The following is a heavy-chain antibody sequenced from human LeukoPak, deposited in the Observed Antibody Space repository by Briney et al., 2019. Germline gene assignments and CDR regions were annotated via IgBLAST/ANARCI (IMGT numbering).Heavy chain of an antibody. CDR1: EFTFSSYA. Sequence: PGGSLRLSCAASEFTFSSYAMHWVRQAPGKGLEWVAFVLYDESLKYYADSVRGRVTISRDNSRNTLYLQMNSLRAEDTAVYYCAKRSMVRGVQFDAFDLWGQGTIITVSS. J-gene: IGHJ3*01. CDR2: VLYDESLK. CDR3: AKRSMVRGVQFDAFDL. V-gene: IGHV3-30*04. D-gene: IGHD3-10*01.